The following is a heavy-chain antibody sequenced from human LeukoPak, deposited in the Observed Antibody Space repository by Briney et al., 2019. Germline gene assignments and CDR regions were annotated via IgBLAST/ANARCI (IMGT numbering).Heavy chain of an antibody. CDR1: GYTLTELS. V-gene: IGHV1-24*01. CDR3: EKEPYSIGWY. CDR2: FDPEDGET. J-gene: IGHJ4*02. Sequence: ASVKVSCKVSGYTLTELSMHWVRQAPGKGLEWMGGFDPEDGETIYAQKFQGRVTMTEDTSTDTAYMELSRLRCEDTAVYYCEKEPYSIGWYWAREPLFPVSS. D-gene: IGHD6-19*01.